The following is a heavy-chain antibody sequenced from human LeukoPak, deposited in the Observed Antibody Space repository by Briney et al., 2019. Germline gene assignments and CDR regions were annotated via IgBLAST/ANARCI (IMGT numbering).Heavy chain of an antibody. CDR1: GGSISSYY. D-gene: IGHD3-10*01. CDR3: ARDRIWFGESDY. Sequence: SETLSLTCTVSGGSISSYYWSWIRQPPGKGLEWIGYIYYSGSTNYNPSLKSRVTISVDTSKNQFSLKLSSVTAADTAVYYCARDRIWFGESDYWGPGTLVTVSS. J-gene: IGHJ4*02. CDR2: IYYSGST. V-gene: IGHV4-59*12.